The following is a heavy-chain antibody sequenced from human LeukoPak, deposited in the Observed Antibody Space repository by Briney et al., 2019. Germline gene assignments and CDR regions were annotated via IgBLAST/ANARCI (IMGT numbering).Heavy chain of an antibody. CDR3: ARDRFYNYYMDV. Sequence: ASVKVSRKASGYTFTGYYMHWVRQAPEQGLEWMGWINPNSGGTNYAQKFQGRVTMTGDTSISTVYMELSRLRSDDTAVYYCARDRFYNYYMDVWGKGTTVTVSS. J-gene: IGHJ6*03. CDR1: GYTFTGYY. CDR2: INPNSGGT. V-gene: IGHV1-2*02. D-gene: IGHD3-3*01.